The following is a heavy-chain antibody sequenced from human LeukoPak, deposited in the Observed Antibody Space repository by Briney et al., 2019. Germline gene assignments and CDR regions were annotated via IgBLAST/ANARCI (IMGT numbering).Heavy chain of an antibody. CDR1: GYTFTSYG. J-gene: IGHJ6*04. Sequence: ASVKVSCKASGYTFTSYGISWVRQAPGQGLEWMGWSSAYNGNTNYAQKLQGRVTMTTDTSTSTAYMELRSLRSDDTAVYYCARDRFTYYDILTGYGMDVWGKGTTVTVSS. D-gene: IGHD3-9*01. CDR3: ARDRFTYYDILTGYGMDV. CDR2: SSAYNGNT. V-gene: IGHV1-18*01.